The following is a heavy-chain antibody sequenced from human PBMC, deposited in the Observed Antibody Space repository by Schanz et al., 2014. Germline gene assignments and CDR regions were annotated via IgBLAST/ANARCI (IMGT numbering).Heavy chain of an antibody. CDR3: ARDTTWRLDL. CDR2: VFPNGIT. Sequence: QVQLQESGPGLLKPSETLSLTCTVSGGSIRSYFWSWIRQPPGKALEWVGRVFPNGITNYNPSLKSRVTIPLDTSKTQFSLPLTSLTAADTAVYYCARDTTWRLDLWGRGTLVTVSS. D-gene: IGHD1-1*01. J-gene: IGHJ2*01. CDR1: GGSIRSYF. V-gene: IGHV4-4*08.